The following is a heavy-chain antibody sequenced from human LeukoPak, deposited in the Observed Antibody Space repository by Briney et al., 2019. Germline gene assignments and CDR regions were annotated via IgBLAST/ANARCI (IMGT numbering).Heavy chain of an antibody. V-gene: IGHV1-8*01. CDR1: GYTFTSYD. J-gene: IGHJ6*02. D-gene: IGHD2/OR15-2a*01. Sequence: ASVKVSSKASGYTFTSYDINWVRQATGQGLEWMGWMNPNSGNTGYAQKFQGRVTMTRNTSISTAYMELSSLRSEDTAVYYCARVGSVLRFYYYGMDVWGQGTTVTVSS. CDR3: ARVGSVLRFYYYGMDV. CDR2: MNPNSGNT.